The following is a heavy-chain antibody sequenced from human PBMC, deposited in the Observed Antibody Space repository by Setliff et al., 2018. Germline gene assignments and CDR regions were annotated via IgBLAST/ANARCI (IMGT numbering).Heavy chain of an antibody. CDR3: TTSPISSGWHSNFDYNMDV. CDR2: ISGRGDST. Sequence: GGSLRLSCAASGFTFSSYAMTWVRQAPGKGLERVSAISGRGDSTFYEDAVKGRFTISRDNSKNTLYLQMNSLKTEDTAVYYCTTSPISSGWHSNFDYNMDVWGQGTTVTVSS. CDR1: GFTFSSYA. V-gene: IGHV3-23*01. D-gene: IGHD6-19*01. J-gene: IGHJ6*02.